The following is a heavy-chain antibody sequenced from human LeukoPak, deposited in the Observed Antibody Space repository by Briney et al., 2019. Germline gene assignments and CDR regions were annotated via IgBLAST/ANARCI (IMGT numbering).Heavy chain of an antibody. CDR1: GFSFTTFG. CDR3: AKDSAFYYIDV. Sequence: GGSLRLSCAASGFSFTTFGMHWVRQAPGKGLQWVAFIRYDGNKKYYADSVKGRFTISRHNSKNTLYLQMNSLQPEDTAVYYCAKDSAFYYIDVWGKGTTVIISS. D-gene: IGHD3-10*01. CDR2: IRYDGNKK. J-gene: IGHJ6*03. V-gene: IGHV3-30*02.